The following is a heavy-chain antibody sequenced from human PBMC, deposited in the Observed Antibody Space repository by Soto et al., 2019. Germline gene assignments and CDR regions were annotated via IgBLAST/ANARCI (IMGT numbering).Heavy chain of an antibody. Sequence: QVQLQESGPGLVKPSQTLSLTCTVSGGSISSGGYYWSWIRQHPGKGLEWIGYIYYRGSTYYNPSLKRRVTISVATSKNHFSLKLSAVTAADTAVYSCARFQKGDYAVPSRLLGNAFDLWVQGTMVTVS. J-gene: IGHJ3*01. CDR3: ARFQKGDYAVPSRLLGNAFDL. CDR1: GGSISSGGYY. D-gene: IGHD4-17*01. V-gene: IGHV4-31*03. CDR2: IYYRGST.